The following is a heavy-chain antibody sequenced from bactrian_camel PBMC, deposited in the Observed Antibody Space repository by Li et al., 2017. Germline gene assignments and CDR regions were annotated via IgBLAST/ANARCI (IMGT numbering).Heavy chain of an antibody. CDR3: AAKAGYCSGFPSPRSYTY. CDR1: GFTFTGNC. J-gene: IGHJ4*01. D-gene: IGHD1*01. Sequence: DVQLVESGGGSVQVGDSLTLSCTASGFTFTGNCVSWIRQAPGKEREGVAASVGMSTYYADSVKGRFTISRAKNILYLQMDNLKPEDTATYYCAAKAGYCSGFPSPRSYTYWGRGTQVTVS. V-gene: IGHV3S67*01. CDR2: SVGMST.